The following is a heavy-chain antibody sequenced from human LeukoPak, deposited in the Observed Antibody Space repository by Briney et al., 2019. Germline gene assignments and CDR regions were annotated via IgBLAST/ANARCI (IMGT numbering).Heavy chain of an antibody. CDR3: ARLGYSTRWYYFDY. CDR1: GGYISSGSYY. Sequence: ASETLSLTCTVSGGYISSGSYYWGWIRQPPGKGLEWIGSMYYSGSTYYNPSLESRVTISVDTSKNQFSLKLSSVTAADTAVYYCARLGYSTRWYYFDYWGQGTLVTPSS. D-gene: IGHD6-13*01. V-gene: IGHV4-39*01. CDR2: MYYSGST. J-gene: IGHJ4*02.